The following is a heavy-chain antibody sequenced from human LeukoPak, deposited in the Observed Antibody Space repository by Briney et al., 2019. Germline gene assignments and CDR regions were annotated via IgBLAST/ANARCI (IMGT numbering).Heavy chain of an antibody. J-gene: IGHJ4*02. V-gene: IGHV1-46*02. Sequence: GASVKVSCKASGYTFNNHYMYWVRQAPGQGLEWMGVFNPSGGSTSYAQKFQGRVTMTRDTSTRTVYMEVNSLRSEDTAVYYCARQGTYSSAIGMGYWGQGTLVTVSS. CDR3: ARQGTYSSAIGMGY. CDR1: GYTFNNHY. D-gene: IGHD6-19*01. CDR2: FNPSGGST.